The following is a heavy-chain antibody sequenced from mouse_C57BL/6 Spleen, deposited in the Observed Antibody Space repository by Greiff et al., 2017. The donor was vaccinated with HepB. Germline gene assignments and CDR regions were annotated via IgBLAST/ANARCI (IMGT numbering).Heavy chain of an antibody. V-gene: IGHV1-64*01. J-gene: IGHJ4*01. CDR1: GYTFTSYW. Sequence: QVQLQQPGAELVKPGASVKLSCKASGYTFTSYWMHWVKQRPGQGLEWIGMIHPNSGSTNYNEKFKSKATLTVDKSSSTAYMQLSSLTSEDSAVYYCARVPPRDGALYYAMDYWGQGTSVTVSS. CDR3: ARVPPRDGALYYAMDY. CDR2: IHPNSGST.